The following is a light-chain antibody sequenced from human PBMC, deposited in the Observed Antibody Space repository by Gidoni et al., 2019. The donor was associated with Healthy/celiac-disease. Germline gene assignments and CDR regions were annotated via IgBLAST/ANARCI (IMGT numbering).Light chain of an antibody. CDR2: DAS. J-gene: IGKJ1*01. CDR1: QSVSSY. V-gene: IGKV3-11*01. Sequence: EIVLTQSPATRSLSPGERATLSCRASQSVSSYLAWYKQKPGQAPRLLIYDASNRATGIPAMFSGSGSGTDFTLTISSLEPEDFAVYYCQQRSNWPPWTFGQGTKVEIK. CDR3: QQRSNWPPWT.